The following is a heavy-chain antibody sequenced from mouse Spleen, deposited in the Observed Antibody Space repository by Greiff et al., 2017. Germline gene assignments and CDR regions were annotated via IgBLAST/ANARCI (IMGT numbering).Heavy chain of an antibody. CDR2: ISDGGSYT. CDR3: AREDYYSNYGAMDY. Sequence: EVKLMESGGGLVKPGGSLKLSCAASGFTFSSYAMSWVRQTPEKRLEWVATISDGGSYTYYPDNVKGRFTISRDNAKNNLYLQMSHLKSEDTAMYYCAREDYYSNYGAMDYWGQGTSVTVSS. D-gene: IGHD2-5*01. CDR1: GFTFSSYA. V-gene: IGHV5-4*01. J-gene: IGHJ4*01.